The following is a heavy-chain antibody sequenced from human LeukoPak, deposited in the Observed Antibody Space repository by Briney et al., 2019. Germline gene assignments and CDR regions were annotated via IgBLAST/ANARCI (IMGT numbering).Heavy chain of an antibody. CDR1: GYTFTGYY. Sequence: GASVKVSCKASGYTFTGYYMHWVQQAPGQGLEWMGRINPNSGGTNYAQKFQGRVTMTRDTSISTAYMELSRLRSDDTAVYYCARAGYGDPGAFDIWGQGTMVTVSS. D-gene: IGHD4-17*01. CDR2: INPNSGGT. V-gene: IGHV1-2*06. J-gene: IGHJ3*02. CDR3: ARAGYGDPGAFDI.